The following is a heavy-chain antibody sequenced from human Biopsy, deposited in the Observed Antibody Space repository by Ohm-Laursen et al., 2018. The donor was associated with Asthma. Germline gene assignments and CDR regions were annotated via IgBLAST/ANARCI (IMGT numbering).Heavy chain of an antibody. CDR1: GFTFTSYW. CDR2: IEKDGSEK. Sequence: SLRLSCTASGFTFTSYWMSWVRQAPGKGLEWVANIEKDGSEKYYADSVKGRFTISRDNSKNTLYLQMNSLRAEDTAVYYCARDGADCSSTSCYGGDYYYYFAMDVWGQGTTVTVSS. V-gene: IGHV3-7*01. CDR3: ARDGADCSSTSCYGGDYYYYFAMDV. D-gene: IGHD2-2*01. J-gene: IGHJ6*02.